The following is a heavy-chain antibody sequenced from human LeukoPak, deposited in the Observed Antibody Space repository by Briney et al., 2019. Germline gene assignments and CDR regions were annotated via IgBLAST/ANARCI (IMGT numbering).Heavy chain of an antibody. CDR2: INHSGST. CDR1: GGSFSGYY. D-gene: IGHD3-3*01. Sequence: SETLSLTCAVYGGSFSGYYWSWIRQPPGKGLEWIGEINHSGSTNYNPSLKSRVTISVDTSKNQFSLKLSSVTAADTAVYYCARGPIRITIFGVVSPSYYYYYYMDVWGKGTTVTVSS. J-gene: IGHJ6*03. V-gene: IGHV4-34*01. CDR3: ARGPIRITIFGVVSPSYYYYYYMDV.